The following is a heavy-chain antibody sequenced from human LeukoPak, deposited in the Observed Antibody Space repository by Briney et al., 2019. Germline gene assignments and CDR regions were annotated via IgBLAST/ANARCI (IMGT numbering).Heavy chain of an antibody. Sequence: PGGSLRLSCAASGFTFSNYALSRVRRAPGKGLEWVSAISGSGGSTHYADSVRGRFTISRDNSKNTLYLQMNSLRAEDTAIYYCARARLMLWELPYYFDYWGQGTLVTVSS. D-gene: IGHD1-26*01. V-gene: IGHV3-23*01. CDR2: ISGSGGST. CDR3: ARARLMLWELPYYFDY. J-gene: IGHJ4*02. CDR1: GFTFSNYA.